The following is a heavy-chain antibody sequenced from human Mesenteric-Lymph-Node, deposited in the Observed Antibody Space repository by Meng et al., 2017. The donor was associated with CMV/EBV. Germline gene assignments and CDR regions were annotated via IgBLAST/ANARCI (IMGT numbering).Heavy chain of an antibody. CDR1: GFSLSTSGVD. CDR3: AHDKVAVGTGYFDH. Sequence: SGFSLSTSGVDVAWIRQPPGKALEWLAVVYWDDDKHYNPSLKTRLSITKDNSKDQVVLTMTNMDPVDTATYFCAHDKVAVGTGYFDHWGQGTLVTVSS. V-gene: IGHV2-5*02. J-gene: IGHJ4*02. D-gene: IGHD2-8*02. CDR2: VYWDDDK.